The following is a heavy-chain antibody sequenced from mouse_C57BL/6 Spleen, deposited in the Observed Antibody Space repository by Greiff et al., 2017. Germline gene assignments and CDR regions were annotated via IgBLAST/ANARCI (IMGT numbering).Heavy chain of an antibody. Sequence: VQLVESGAELVRPGTSVTMSCKASGYTFTNYWQGWAKQRPGPGLEWIGDLYPGGGSTNYNEKFKGKATLTAEKSSSTAYMQFSSLTSKDSAIYYCARMGITTVGDYFDYWGQGTTLTVSS. J-gene: IGHJ2*01. CDR1: GYTFTNYW. CDR2: LYPGGGST. CDR3: ARMGITTVGDYFDY. V-gene: IGHV1-63*01. D-gene: IGHD1-1*01.